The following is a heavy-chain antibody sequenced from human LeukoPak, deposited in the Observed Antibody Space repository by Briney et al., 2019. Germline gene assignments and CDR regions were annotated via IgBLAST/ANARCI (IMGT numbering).Heavy chain of an antibody. CDR3: XXXLXTFDS. Sequence: GGSLRLSCAASGFTFSSYWMKWVRQAPGKGLEWVANIKHNGDELNYVDSVEDRFTISRDNAKNSLYLHMTGLRAEDTAVYYXXXXLXTFDSWXQGTLVTVSS. CDR1: GFTFSSYW. CDR2: IKHNGDEL. J-gene: IGHJ4*02. V-gene: IGHV3-7*01.